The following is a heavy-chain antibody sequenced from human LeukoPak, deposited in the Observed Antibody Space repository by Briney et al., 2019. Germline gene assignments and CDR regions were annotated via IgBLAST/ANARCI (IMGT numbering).Heavy chain of an antibody. D-gene: IGHD6-19*01. J-gene: IGHJ4*02. CDR3: ARSRWLDAFDY. CDR1: GFTFSSYS. Sequence: GGSLRLSCAASGFTFSSYSMNWVRQAPGKGLEWVSYISSRSSTIYYADSVKGRFTISRDNAKNSLYLQMNSLRAEDTAVYYCARSRWLDAFDYWGQGTLVTVSS. CDR2: ISSRSSTI. V-gene: IGHV3-48*01.